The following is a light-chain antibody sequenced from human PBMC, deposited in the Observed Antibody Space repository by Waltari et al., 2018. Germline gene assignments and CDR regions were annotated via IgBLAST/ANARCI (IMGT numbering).Light chain of an antibody. V-gene: IGKV3-15*01. J-gene: IGKJ1*01. CDR3: QQYNNWPPWT. CDR1: QSVSSN. Sequence: EIVMTQSPATLSVSPGERATLSCRASQSVSSNLAWYQQKPGQAPRLLIYGASTRATGIPARFSGSGSVTEFTLTLSSLQSEDFAVYYCQQYNNWPPWTFGQGTKVEIK. CDR2: GAS.